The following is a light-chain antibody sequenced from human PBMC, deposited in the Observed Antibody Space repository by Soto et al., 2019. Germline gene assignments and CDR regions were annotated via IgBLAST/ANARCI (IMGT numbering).Light chain of an antibody. J-gene: IGKJ2*01. CDR3: QQYNNWPPYT. Sequence: TQSPSFLSPSIGETVTTTCRASQVISTSLAWYQQIPGQAPRLLIYGASTRATGIPARFSGSGSATEFTLTISSLQSEDFAVYYCQQYNNWPPYTFGQGTKVDIK. V-gene: IGKV3-15*01. CDR2: GAS. CDR1: QVISTS.